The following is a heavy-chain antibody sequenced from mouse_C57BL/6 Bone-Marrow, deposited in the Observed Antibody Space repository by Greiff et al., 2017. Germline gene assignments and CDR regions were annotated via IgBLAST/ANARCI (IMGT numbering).Heavy chain of an antibody. J-gene: IGHJ3*01. CDR2: INPSNGGT. CDR3: ARSGGNYEDWFAY. CDR1: GYTFTSYW. D-gene: IGHD2-1*01. V-gene: IGHV1-53*01. Sequence: QVQLKQPGTELVKPGASVKLSCKASGYTFTSYWMHWVKQRPGQGLEWIGNINPSNGGTNYNEKFKSKATLTVDKSSSTAYMQLSSLTSEDSAVYYCARSGGNYEDWFAYWGQGTLVTVSA.